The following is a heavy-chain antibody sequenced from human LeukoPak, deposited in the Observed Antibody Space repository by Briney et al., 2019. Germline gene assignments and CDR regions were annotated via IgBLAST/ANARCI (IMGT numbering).Heavy chain of an antibody. CDR3: ARERDYDSSVYYVFGY. V-gene: IGHV3-23*01. CDR1: GFTFSIYA. Sequence: GGSLRLSCADSGFTFSIYAMSWVRQAPGKGLEWVSAISSGGSTYYTDSVKGRFTISRDNSKNTLYLQMNSLRAEDTAVYYCARERDYDSSVYYVFGYWGQGTLVTVSS. D-gene: IGHD3-22*01. CDR2: ISSGGST. J-gene: IGHJ4*02.